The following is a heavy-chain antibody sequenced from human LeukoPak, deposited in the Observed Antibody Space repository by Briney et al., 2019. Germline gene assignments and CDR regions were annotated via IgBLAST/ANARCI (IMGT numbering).Heavy chain of an antibody. D-gene: IGHD2-2*01. J-gene: IGHJ4*02. CDR2: ISSSSSYI. V-gene: IGHV3-21*01. CDR3: ARDPGSAVVVPAALDYFDY. CDR1: GFTFSSNS. Sequence: GGSLRLSCAASGFTFSSNSMHWVRQAPGKGLEWVSSISSSSSYIYDADSVKGRFTISRDNAKNSLYLQMNSLRAEDTAVYYCARDPGSAVVVPAALDYFDYWGQGTLVTVSS.